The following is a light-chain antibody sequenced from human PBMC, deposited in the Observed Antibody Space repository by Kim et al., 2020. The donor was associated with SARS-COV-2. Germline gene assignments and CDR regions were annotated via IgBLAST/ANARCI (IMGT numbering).Light chain of an antibody. CDR1: SSNIGHNT. J-gene: IGLJ3*02. CDR2: GNI. CDR3: AAWDESVNAWV. Sequence: GQSVTISGYGSSSNIGHNTDNWYQQLTGTAHKVLIYGNIHRPSGDPDRVSGSNSGTSASLAISGLQSEDEADYYCAAWDESVNAWVFGGGTQLTVL. V-gene: IGLV1-44*01.